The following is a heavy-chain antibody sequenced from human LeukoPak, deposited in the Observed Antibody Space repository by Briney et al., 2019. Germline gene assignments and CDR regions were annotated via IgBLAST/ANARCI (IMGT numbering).Heavy chain of an antibody. CDR3: ARADGGSSPLDP. CDR2: ISSGSSYI. J-gene: IGHJ5*02. CDR1: GFTFSTYN. Sequence: GGSLRFSCAASGFTFSTYNMTWVRQAPGKGLEWVSSISSGSSYIFYADSVKGRFTISRDNAKNSLYLQMSSLRAEDTAVYYCARADGGSSPLDPWGQGTLVTVSS. V-gene: IGHV3-21*01. D-gene: IGHD1-26*01.